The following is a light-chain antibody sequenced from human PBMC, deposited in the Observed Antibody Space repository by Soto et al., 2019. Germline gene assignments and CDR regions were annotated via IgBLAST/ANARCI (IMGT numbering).Light chain of an antibody. CDR3: QQYNSYPYT. J-gene: IGKJ2*01. Sequence: DLRMTQSPSTLSAFVGDRVTITCRASQTITDWLAWYQQKPGKAPKFLIYRASYLESGVPSRFSGSGSGTEFTLTISSLQPDDFATYYCQQYNSYPYTFGQGTKLEIK. V-gene: IGKV1-5*03. CDR1: QTITDW. CDR2: RAS.